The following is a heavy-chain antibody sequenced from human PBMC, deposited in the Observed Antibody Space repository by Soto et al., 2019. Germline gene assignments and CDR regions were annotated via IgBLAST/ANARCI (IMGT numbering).Heavy chain of an antibody. CDR3: ARQIPRTYYFFCSGDYSRDAFYI. V-gene: IGHV4-39*01. Sequence: SETLSLTCTVSGGSISSSSYYWGWIRQPPGKGLEWIGSIYYSGSTYYNPSLKSRVTISVDTSKNQFSLKLSSVTAADTAVYYCARQIPRTYYFFCSGDYSRDAFYIWAQGTMVTVS. D-gene: IGHD3-3*01. CDR1: GGSISSSSYY. CDR2: IYYSGST. J-gene: IGHJ3*02.